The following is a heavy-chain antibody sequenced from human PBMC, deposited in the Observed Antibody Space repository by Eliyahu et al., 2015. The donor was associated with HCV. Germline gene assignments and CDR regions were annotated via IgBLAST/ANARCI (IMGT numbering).Heavy chain of an antibody. V-gene: IGHV1-18*01. Sequence: QVQLVQSGAEVKKPGASVKVSCKASGYTFTSYGISWVRQAPGQGLEWMGWISAYNGNTNYAQKLQGRVTMTTDTSTSTAYMELRSLRSDDTAVYYCASTTVTTLDYYYYGMDVWGQGTTVTVSS. D-gene: IGHD4-11*01. CDR1: GYTFTSYG. CDR2: ISAYNGNT. J-gene: IGHJ6*02. CDR3: ASTTVTTLDYYYYGMDV.